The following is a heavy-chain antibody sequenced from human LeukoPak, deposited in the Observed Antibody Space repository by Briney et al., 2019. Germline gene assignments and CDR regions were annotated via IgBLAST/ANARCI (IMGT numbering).Heavy chain of an antibody. J-gene: IGHJ4*02. D-gene: IGHD3-22*01. V-gene: IGHV4-39*01. CDR3: ARTYYYDSSGSVGQYFDS. Sequence: PSETLSLTCTVSGGSLRSSSNFWGWIRQPPGKGLEWIGRIHYSGDTNYNPSLKSRVTISVDTSKNQFSLRLSPVTAADTAVYYCARTYYYDSSGSVGQYFDSWGQGTLVTVSS. CDR2: IHYSGDT. CDR1: GGSLRSSSNF.